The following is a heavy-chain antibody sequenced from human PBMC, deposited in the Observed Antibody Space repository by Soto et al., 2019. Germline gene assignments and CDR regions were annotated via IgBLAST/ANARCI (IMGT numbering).Heavy chain of an antibody. J-gene: IGHJ4*02. V-gene: IGHV4-39*01. Sequence: SETLSLTCTVSGDSISSSSYNWGWIRQPPGKGLEWIGTIHSGGSTYYSPSLKSRVTISVNTSKSQFPLKLSSMTAADTAMYYCERSDYGGNYDYWGRGTLATVSS. D-gene: IGHD4-17*01. CDR2: IHSGGST. CDR1: GDSISSSSYN. CDR3: ERSDYGGNYDY.